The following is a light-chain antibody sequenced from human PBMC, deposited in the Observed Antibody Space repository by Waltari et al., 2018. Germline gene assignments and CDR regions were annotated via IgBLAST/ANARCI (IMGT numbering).Light chain of an antibody. Sequence: QSALTQPASVSGSPGQSITISCTGTNSDVGGYDYVSWYQQHAGQAPKLLFDDVSNRPSGVSNRFSGSKSGNTASLTIAGLQAEDEANYYCNSYSTTSAPVVFGGGTTLTVL. CDR1: NSDVGGYDY. CDR2: DVS. V-gene: IGLV2-14*03. CDR3: NSYSTTSAPVV. J-gene: IGLJ2*01.